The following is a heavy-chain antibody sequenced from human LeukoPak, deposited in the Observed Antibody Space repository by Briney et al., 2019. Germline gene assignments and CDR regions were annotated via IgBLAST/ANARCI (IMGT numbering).Heavy chain of an antibody. CDR1: GYPISSGYY. J-gene: IGHJ4*02. V-gene: IGHV4-38-2*02. CDR3: ARLRS. D-gene: IGHD3-10*01. Sequence: SETLSLTCTVSGYPISSGYYWGWIRQPPGKGLEWIGSIYHSGSTYYNPSLKSRVTISVDTSKNQFSLKLSSVTAADTAVYYCARLRSWGQGTLVTVSS. CDR2: IYHSGST.